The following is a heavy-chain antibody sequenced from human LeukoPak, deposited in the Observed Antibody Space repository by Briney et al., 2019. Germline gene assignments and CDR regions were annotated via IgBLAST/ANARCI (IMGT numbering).Heavy chain of an antibody. V-gene: IGHV4-61*01. Sequence: SETLSLTCTVSGXSVNSDSYYWSWIRQPPGKGLEWIGFIYYTGSTSDIPSLRSRVTISVDTSRNQFSLKLSSVTAADTAVYYCARIIVGTTLDHWGQGTLVTVSS. D-gene: IGHD1-26*01. CDR3: ARIIVGTTLDH. CDR2: IYYTGST. CDR1: GXSVNSDSYY. J-gene: IGHJ4*02.